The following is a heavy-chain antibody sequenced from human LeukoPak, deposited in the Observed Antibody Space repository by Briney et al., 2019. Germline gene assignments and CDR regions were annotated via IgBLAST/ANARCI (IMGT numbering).Heavy chain of an antibody. Sequence: PGGSLKLSCVGSGFTFAKYAMTWVREAPGKGLEWVSVISGSGNVTYYAESVKGRFTISRDNSKRTLYLQMDSLRADDTAIYYCAKDRAGANWGQGTLVLASP. J-gene: IGHJ4*02. CDR1: GFTFAKYA. CDR2: ISGSGNVT. CDR3: AKDRAGAN. V-gene: IGHV3-23*01.